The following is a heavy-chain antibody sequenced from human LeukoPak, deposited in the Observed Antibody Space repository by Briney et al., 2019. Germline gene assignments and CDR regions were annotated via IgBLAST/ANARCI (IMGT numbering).Heavy chain of an antibody. Sequence: GGSLRLSCAASGFTFSSYSMNWVRQAPGKGLEWVSSISSSSSYIYYADSVKGRFTISRDNAKNSLYLQMNSLRAEDTALYYCARDAARRRYFDYWGQGTLVTVSS. D-gene: IGHD6-6*01. CDR3: ARDAARRRYFDY. J-gene: IGHJ4*02. CDR1: GFTFSSYS. CDR2: ISSSSSYI. V-gene: IGHV3-21*04.